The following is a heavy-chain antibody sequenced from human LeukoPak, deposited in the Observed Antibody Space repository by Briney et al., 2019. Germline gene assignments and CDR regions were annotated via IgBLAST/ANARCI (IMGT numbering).Heavy chain of an antibody. CDR1: GFTFSIYS. CDR3: AKDSPYYYDSSGYSMPYFDY. J-gene: IGHJ4*02. CDR2: ISRSTTTI. Sequence: GESLRLSCAASGFTFSIYSMNWVRQAPGKGLEWISYISRSTTTIYYADSVKGRFTISRDNAKNSLYLQMNSLRAEDTAVYYCAKDSPYYYDSSGYSMPYFDYWGQGTLVTVSS. D-gene: IGHD3-22*01. V-gene: IGHV3-48*01.